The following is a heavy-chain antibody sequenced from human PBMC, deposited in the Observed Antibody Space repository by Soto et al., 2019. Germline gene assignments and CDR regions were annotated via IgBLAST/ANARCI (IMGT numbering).Heavy chain of an antibody. CDR3: TRDSLPYYYGSGSYFFDY. Sequence: GGSLRLSCTASGFTFGDYAMSWFRQAPGKGLEWVGFIRSKAYGGTTEYAASVKGRFTISRDVSKSIAYLQMNSLKTEDTAVYYCTRDSLPYYYGSGSYFFDYWGQGTLVTSPQ. V-gene: IGHV3-49*03. J-gene: IGHJ4*02. CDR1: GFTFGDYA. CDR2: IRSKAYGGTT. D-gene: IGHD3-10*01.